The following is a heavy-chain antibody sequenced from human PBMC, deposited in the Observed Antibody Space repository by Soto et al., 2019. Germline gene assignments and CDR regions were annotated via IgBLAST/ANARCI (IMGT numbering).Heavy chain of an antibody. CDR2: ISSTSIYI. CDR1: GFTFSDYS. CDR3: ARDASLVDS. Sequence: EVQLVESGGGLVKPRGSLRLSCAASGFTFSDYSMTWVRQAPGKGLEWVSSISSTSIYIFYADSVKGRFTISRDNAKNSLYLQMNSLRAEDTAVYYCARDASLVDSWGQGTLVIVSS. D-gene: IGHD2-15*01. J-gene: IGHJ4*02. V-gene: IGHV3-21*01.